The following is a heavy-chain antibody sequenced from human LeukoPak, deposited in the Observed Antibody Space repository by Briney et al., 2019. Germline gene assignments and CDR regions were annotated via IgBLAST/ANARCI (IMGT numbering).Heavy chain of an antibody. CDR1: GYTFTSYD. CDR2: VNPNSGNT. V-gene: IGHV1-8*01. CDR3: AREVRCSGGSCYHNWFDP. J-gene: IGHJ5*02. D-gene: IGHD2-15*01. Sequence: ASVKVSCKASGYTFTSYDINWVRQATGQGLDWMGWVNPNSGNTGYAQKFQGRVTMTRNTSISTAYMELSSLRSEDTAVYYCAREVRCSGGSCYHNWFDPWGQGTLVTVSS.